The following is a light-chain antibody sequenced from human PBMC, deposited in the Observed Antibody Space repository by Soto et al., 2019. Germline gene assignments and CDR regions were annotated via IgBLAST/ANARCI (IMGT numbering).Light chain of an antibody. CDR2: GNS. CDR1: SSNIGAGYD. J-gene: IGLJ3*02. V-gene: IGLV1-40*01. Sequence: QLVLTQPPSVSGAPGQRVTISCTGSSSNIGAGYDVHWYQQLPGTAPKLLFYGNSNRPSGVPDRFSGSKSGTSASLAITGLQAEYEADYYCQSYASRLRAVFGGGTKLTVL. CDR3: QSYASRLRAV.